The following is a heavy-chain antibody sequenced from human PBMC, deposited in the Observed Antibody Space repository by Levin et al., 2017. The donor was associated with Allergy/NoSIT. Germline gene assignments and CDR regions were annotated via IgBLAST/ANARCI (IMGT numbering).Heavy chain of an antibody. Sequence: SETLSLTCTVSGGSISSGGYYWSWIRQHPGKGLEWIGYIYYSGSTYYNPSLKSRVTISVDTSKNQFSLKLSSVTAADTAVYYCASSSGIAAAGTGYGFDPWGQGTLVTVSS. V-gene: IGHV4-31*03. D-gene: IGHD6-13*01. J-gene: IGHJ5*02. CDR1: GGSISSGGYY. CDR2: IYYSGST. CDR3: ASSSGIAAAGTGYGFDP.